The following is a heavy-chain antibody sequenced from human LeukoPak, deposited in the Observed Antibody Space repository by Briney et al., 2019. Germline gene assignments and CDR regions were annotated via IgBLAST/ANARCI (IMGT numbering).Heavy chain of an antibody. J-gene: IGHJ5*02. CDR3: ARCVSGGSCYAFDP. CDR1: GGSISSGGYY. Sequence: SETLSLTCTVSGGSISSGGYYWSWIRQHPGKGLEWIGYIYYSGSTYYNPSLKSRVTISVDTSKNQFSLKLSSVTAADTAVYYCARCVSGGSCYAFDPWGQGTLVTVSS. V-gene: IGHV4-31*03. CDR2: IYYSGST. D-gene: IGHD2-15*01.